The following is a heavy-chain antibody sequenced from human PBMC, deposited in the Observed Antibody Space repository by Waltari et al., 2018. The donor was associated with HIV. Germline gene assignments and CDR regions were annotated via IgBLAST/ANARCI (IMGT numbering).Heavy chain of an antibody. Sequence: QVRLVESGGALVSPGGSLRLPCAASGFSFSGHYRGWLRQAPGKGLEWIAYISDASDTKYYADSVRGRFTISRDNAKDSLFLQMNSLRAEDTAIYYCASFKLSFFDHWGQGTLVSVSS. CDR3: ASFKLSFFDH. CDR1: GFSFSGHY. V-gene: IGHV3-11*01. D-gene: IGHD2-15*01. J-gene: IGHJ4*02. CDR2: ISDASDTK.